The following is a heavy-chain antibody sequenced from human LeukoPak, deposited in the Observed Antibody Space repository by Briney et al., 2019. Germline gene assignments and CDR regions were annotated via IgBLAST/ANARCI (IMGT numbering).Heavy chain of an antibody. V-gene: IGHV4-39*01. CDR1: GDSISSSTYY. D-gene: IGHD2-21*02. J-gene: IGHJ1*01. CDR2: ISYSGNT. Sequence: SETLSLTCTVSGDSISSSTYYWGWIRQPPGKGLAWIGTISYSGNTCYIPSLKSRVTISVDASKNRFSLKVTSVTAADTAMYYCARVRVTATHHFQHWGQGTLVTVSS. CDR3: ARVRVTATHHFQH.